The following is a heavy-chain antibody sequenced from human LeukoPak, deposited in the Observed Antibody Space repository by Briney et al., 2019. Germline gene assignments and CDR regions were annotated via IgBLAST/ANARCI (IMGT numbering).Heavy chain of an antibody. Sequence: GGSLRLTCAASGFTFGSYAMNWVRQAPGKGXXXXXXISGSGGSTYYANSVKGRFTISRDNSMNTLYLQMNSLRAEDTAVYYCAKAPRVPATYNWFDPWGQGTLVTVSS. CDR1: GFTFGSYA. D-gene: IGHD2-2*01. CDR2: ISGSGGST. J-gene: IGHJ5*02. V-gene: IGHV3-23*01. CDR3: AKAPRVPATYNWFDP.